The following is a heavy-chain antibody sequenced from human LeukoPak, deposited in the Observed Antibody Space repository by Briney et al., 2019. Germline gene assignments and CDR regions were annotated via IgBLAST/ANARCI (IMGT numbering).Heavy chain of an antibody. Sequence: GGSLRLPCAASGFTFSSYAMHWVRQAPGKGLERVAVISYDGSNKYYEDSVKGRFTISRDNSKNTLYLQMNSLIAEDTAVYYCARDRVNSNSWFRSYYYSGMDVWGQGTTVTVTS. D-gene: IGHD6-13*01. V-gene: IGHV3-30-3*01. J-gene: IGHJ6*02. CDR3: ARDRVNSNSWFRSYYYSGMDV. CDR2: ISYDGSNK. CDR1: GFTFSSYA.